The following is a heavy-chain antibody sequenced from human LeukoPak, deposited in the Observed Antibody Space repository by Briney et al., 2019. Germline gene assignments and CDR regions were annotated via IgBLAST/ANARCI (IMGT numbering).Heavy chain of an antibody. J-gene: IGHJ4*02. D-gene: IGHD3-10*01. CDR2: ISGSGGST. CDR3: AKDIRSLTGAPSDY. CDR1: GFTFSSYA. V-gene: IGHV3-23*01. Sequence: PGGSLRLSCAASGFTFSSYAMSWVRQAPGKGLEWVSAISGSGGSTYYADSVKGRFTISRDNSKNTLYLQMNSLRAEDTAVYYCAKDIRSLTGAPSDYWGQGTLVTVSS.